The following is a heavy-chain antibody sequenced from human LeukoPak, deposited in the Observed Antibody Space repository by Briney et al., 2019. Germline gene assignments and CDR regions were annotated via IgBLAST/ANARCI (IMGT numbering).Heavy chain of an antibody. CDR2: ISYDGSNK. CDR1: GFTFSSYA. J-gene: IGHJ4*02. Sequence: GGSLRLSCAVSGFTFSSYAMHWFRQAPGKGLEWVAVISYDGSNKYYADSVKGRFTISRDNSKNTLYLQMNSLRAEDTAVYYCARTFDYWGQGTLVTVSS. CDR3: ARTFDY. V-gene: IGHV3-30-3*01.